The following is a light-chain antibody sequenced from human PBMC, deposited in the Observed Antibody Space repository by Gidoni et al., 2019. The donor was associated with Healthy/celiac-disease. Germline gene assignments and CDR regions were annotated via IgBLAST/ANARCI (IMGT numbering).Light chain of an antibody. CDR2: GAS. J-gene: IGKJ1*01. CDR3: QQDNNWPRT. V-gene: IGKV3-15*01. Sequence: IVITHSPATLSVSPGERATLPCRASQSVSSNLAWYQQKPGQAPRLLIYGASTRATGIPARFSGSGSGTEFTLTISSLQSEDFAVYYCQQDNNWPRTFGQGTKVEIK. CDR1: QSVSSN.